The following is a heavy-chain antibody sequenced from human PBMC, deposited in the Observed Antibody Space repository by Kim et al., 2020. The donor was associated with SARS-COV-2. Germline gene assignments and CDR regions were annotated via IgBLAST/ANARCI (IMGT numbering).Heavy chain of an antibody. D-gene: IGHD4-17*01. J-gene: IGHJ4*02. CDR2: IYYSGST. CDR1: GGSISSSCYY. V-gene: IGHV4-39*01. CDR3: ASQTTVTTDYFDY. Sequence: SETLSLTCTVSGGSISSSCYYWGWIRQPPGKGLEWIGSIYYSGSTYYNPSLKSRVTISVDTSKNQFSLKLSSVTAADTAVYYCASQTTVTTDYFDYWGQGTLVTVSS.